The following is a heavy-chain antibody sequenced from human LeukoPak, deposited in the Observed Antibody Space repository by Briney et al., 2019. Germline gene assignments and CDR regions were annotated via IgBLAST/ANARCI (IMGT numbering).Heavy chain of an antibody. CDR3: AKDSWEVGATSEIDY. CDR1: GFIFSSYG. V-gene: IGHV3-30*02. Sequence: GGPLRLSCATSGFIFSSYGMHWVRQAPGKGLEWVAFIRYDGSDKYYADSVKGRFTISRDNSKNKVYLQMNSLRAEDTAVYYCAKDSWEVGATSEIDYWGQGTLVTVSS. J-gene: IGHJ4*02. CDR2: IRYDGSDK. D-gene: IGHD1-26*01.